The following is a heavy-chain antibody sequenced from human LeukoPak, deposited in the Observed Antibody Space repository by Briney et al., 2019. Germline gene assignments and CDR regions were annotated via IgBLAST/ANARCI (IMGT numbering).Heavy chain of an antibody. D-gene: IGHD2-15*01. J-gene: IGHJ4*02. CDR3: ARDCSGAGRYDY. CDR1: GVSISSYY. CDR2: IYYSGST. Sequence: PSETLSLTCAVSGVSISSYYWSWIRQPPGKGLEWIGYIYYSGSTNYNPSLKSRVTISVDTSRNQFSLKLSSVTAADTAVYYCARDCSGAGRYDYWGQGTLVTVSS. V-gene: IGHV4-59*01.